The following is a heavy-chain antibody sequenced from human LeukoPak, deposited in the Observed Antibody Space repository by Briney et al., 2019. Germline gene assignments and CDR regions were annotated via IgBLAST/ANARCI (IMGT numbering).Heavy chain of an antibody. D-gene: IGHD2-15*01. J-gene: IGHJ4*02. CDR2: IYPGDSDT. CDR1: GYSFTSYW. Sequence: GESLKISCKGSGYSFTSYWIGWVRQMPGKGLEWMGIIYPGDSDTRYSPSFQGQVTISADKSISTAYLQWSSLKASDTAMYYCARQDIVVVVAGSFDYWGQGTLVTVSS. CDR3: ARQDIVVVVAGSFDY. V-gene: IGHV5-51*01.